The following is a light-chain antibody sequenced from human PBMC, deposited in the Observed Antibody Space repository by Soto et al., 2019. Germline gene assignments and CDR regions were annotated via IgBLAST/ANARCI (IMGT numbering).Light chain of an antibody. CDR3: QQGDNADLT. J-gene: IGKJ3*01. CDR2: AAI. Sequence: QMTQSPSSLSASVGARVTITCRASQSINKNLNWYQQKPGKAPNLLIYAAITLKSGVPSRCSGSESRTDFTLTISSLQPEDFAIYFCQQGDNADLTFVHGTKVDMK. V-gene: IGKV1-39*01. CDR1: QSINKN.